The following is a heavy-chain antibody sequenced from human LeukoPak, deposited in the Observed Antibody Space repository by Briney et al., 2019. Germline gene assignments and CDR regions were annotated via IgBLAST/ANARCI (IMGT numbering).Heavy chain of an antibody. Sequence: GGSLRLSCAASGFTFSIFSMNWVRQAPGKGLESVSSISSSSGSIYYADSLKGRFTISRDNARNSLYLQMDSLSAEDTAVYYCARDTTYCGSGCYSLTDYWGQGTLVSVSS. J-gene: IGHJ4*02. CDR1: GFTFSIFS. D-gene: IGHD2-21*02. CDR2: ISSSSGSI. CDR3: ARDTTYCGSGCYSLTDY. V-gene: IGHV3-21*01.